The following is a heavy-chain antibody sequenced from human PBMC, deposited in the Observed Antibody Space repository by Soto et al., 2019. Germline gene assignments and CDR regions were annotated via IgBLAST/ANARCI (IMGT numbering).Heavy chain of an antibody. D-gene: IGHD4-17*01. J-gene: IGHJ4*02. Sequence: GGSLRLSCAASGFPFSSYAMDWVRQAPGKGLEWVAVISGSEDNIHYADSVKGRFTISRDNAKNSLYLQMNSLRAEDTAVYYCASLTTTVVTPDYWGQGTLVTVSS. CDR2: ISGSEDNI. CDR3: ASLTTTVVTPDY. V-gene: IGHV3-21*04. CDR1: GFPFSSYA.